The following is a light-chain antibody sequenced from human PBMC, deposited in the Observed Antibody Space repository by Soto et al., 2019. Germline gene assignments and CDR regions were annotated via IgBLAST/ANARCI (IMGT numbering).Light chain of an antibody. V-gene: IGLV2-14*03. J-gene: IGLJ3*02. CDR3: YSIRDTTWV. CDR2: DVS. CDR1: TNDY. Sequence: QSVRTQPAALSGSPGQSITISCTGTTNDYVSWYQQHPGKAPKLMIYDVSYRPSGVSNRFSGSKSGSTASLTISGLQAEDEADYYCYSIRDTTWVFGGGTKLTVL.